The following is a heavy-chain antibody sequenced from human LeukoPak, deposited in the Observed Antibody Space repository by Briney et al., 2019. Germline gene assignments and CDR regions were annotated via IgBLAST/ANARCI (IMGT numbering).Heavy chain of an antibody. J-gene: IGHJ4*02. CDR1: GYSFTSYW. V-gene: IGHV5-51*01. Sequence: GESLKSSSKGSGYSFTSYWIGWVRQMPGKGLEWMGIIYPGDSDNRYSPSFQGQVTISADKSISTAYLQWSSLKASDTAMYYCASFVRTGLPYYFDYWGQGAMVTVSS. CDR3: ASFVRTGLPYYFDY. D-gene: IGHD3/OR15-3a*01. CDR2: IYPGDSDN.